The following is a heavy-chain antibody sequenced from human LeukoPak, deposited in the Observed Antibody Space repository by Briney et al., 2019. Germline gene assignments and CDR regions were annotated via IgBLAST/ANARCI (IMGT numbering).Heavy chain of an antibody. CDR1: GGSISSSSYY. CDR2: INYSGST. Sequence: SETLSLTCTVSGGSISSSSYYWGWIRQPPGKGLEWIGSINYSGSTHYNPSLKSRVTISLNTSKNHFSLKLSSVTAADTAGYYRALLAPLRYSGGSCYPTDYWGQGALVTVSS. V-gene: IGHV4-39*02. D-gene: IGHD2-15*01. J-gene: IGHJ4*02. CDR3: ALLAPLRYSGGSCYPTDY.